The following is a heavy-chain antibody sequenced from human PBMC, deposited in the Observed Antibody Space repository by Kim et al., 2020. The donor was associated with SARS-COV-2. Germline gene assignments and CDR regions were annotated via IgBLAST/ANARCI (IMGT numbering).Heavy chain of an antibody. CDR2: NSYDGSSE. V-gene: IGHV3-30*18. CDR1: GFTFSNFG. J-gene: IGHJ4*02. D-gene: IGHD6-19*01. CDR3: AKEKLAGTRYFDY. Sequence: GGSLRLSCAASGFTFSNFGMHWVRQAPGKGLEWVAVNSYDGSSEYSEDSVKGRFTISRDNSKNTMYLQMNSLRAEDSAGYYCAKEKLAGTRYFDYWGQG.